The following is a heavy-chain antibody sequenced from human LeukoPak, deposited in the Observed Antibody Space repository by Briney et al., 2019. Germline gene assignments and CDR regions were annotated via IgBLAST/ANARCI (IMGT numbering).Heavy chain of an antibody. CDR1: GASLSSGTYY. CDR3: ARSSGGMYNYYYMDV. V-gene: IGHV4-61*01. CDR2: QYYSGSP. Sequence: PSETLSLTCSVSGASLSSGTYYWNWIRQPPGKGLEWIAYQYYSGSPIYNPSLRGRVTISVDTSRDQFSLKVTSVTAADTAIYYCARSSGGMYNYYYMDVWGKGTTVTVSS. J-gene: IGHJ6*03. D-gene: IGHD1-26*01.